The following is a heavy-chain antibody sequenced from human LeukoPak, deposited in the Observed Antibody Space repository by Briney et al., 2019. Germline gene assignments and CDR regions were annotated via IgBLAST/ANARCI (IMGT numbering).Heavy chain of an antibody. D-gene: IGHD6-19*01. CDR2: ISSSSSTI. CDR1: GFTFSSYS. J-gene: IGHJ6*02. Sequence: GGSLRLSCAASGFTFSSYSMNWVRQAPGKGLEWVSYISSSSSTIYYADSVKGRFTISRDNAKNSLYLQMNSLRAEDTAVYYCARVGSGWYNYYYGMDVWGQGTTVTVSS. V-gene: IGHV3-48*04. CDR3: ARVGSGWYNYYYGMDV.